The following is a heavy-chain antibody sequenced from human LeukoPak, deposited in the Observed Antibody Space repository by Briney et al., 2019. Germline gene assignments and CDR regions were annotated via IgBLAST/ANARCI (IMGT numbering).Heavy chain of an antibody. D-gene: IGHD3-10*01. CDR1: GGSISSYY. V-gene: IGHV4-59*01. J-gene: IGHJ4*02. CDR3: ARDRGSGSIFDY. Sequence: SETLSLTCTVSGGSISSYYWSWIRQPPGKRLEWIGYIYYSGSTNYNPSLKSRVTISVDTSKNQFSLKLSSVTAADTAVYYCARDRGSGSIFDYWGQGTLVTVSS. CDR2: IYYSGST.